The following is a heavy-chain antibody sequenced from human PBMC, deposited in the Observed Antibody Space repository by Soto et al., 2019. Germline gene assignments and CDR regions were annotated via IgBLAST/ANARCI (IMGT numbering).Heavy chain of an antibody. J-gene: IGHJ4*02. CDR3: ARDWGYDYIWGSYRYSFDYFDY. CDR2: INPSGGST. CDR1: GYTFTSYY. Sequence: ASVKVSCKASGYTFTSYYMHWVRQAPGQGLEWMGIINPSGGSTSYAQKFQGRVTMTRDTSTSTIYIELSSLRSEDTAVYYCARDWGYDYIWGSYRYSFDYFDYWGQGTLVTVSS. D-gene: IGHD3-16*02. V-gene: IGHV1-46*03.